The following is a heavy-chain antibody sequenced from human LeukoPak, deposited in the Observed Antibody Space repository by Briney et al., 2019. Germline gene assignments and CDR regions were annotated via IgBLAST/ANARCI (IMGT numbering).Heavy chain of an antibody. V-gene: IGHV4-4*02. CDR2: IYHSGST. CDR1: GGSISSSNW. Sequence: SETLSLTCAVSGGSISSSNWWSWVRQPPGKGLESSGEIYHSGSTNYNPSLKSRVTISVDKSKNQFSLKLSSVTAADTAVYYCARGPPPNCSGGSCFRFDYWGQGTLVTVSS. D-gene: IGHD2-15*01. J-gene: IGHJ4*02. CDR3: ARGPPPNCSGGSCFRFDY.